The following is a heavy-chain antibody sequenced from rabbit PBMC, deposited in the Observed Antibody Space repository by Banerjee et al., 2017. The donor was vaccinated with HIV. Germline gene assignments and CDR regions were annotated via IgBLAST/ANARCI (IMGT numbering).Heavy chain of an antibody. J-gene: IGHJ4*01. CDR3: ARDLAGVIGWNFNL. Sequence: QSLEESGGDLVKPGASLTLTCTASGLDFSSSYWMCWIRQAPGKGLEWIACIDVGSKGTTHYVSWAKGRFTISKASWTTVTLQMTSLTAADTASYFCARDLAGVIGWNFNLWGPGTLVTVS. V-gene: IGHV1S40*01. CDR2: IDVGSKGTT. D-gene: IGHD4-1*01. CDR1: GLDFSSSYW.